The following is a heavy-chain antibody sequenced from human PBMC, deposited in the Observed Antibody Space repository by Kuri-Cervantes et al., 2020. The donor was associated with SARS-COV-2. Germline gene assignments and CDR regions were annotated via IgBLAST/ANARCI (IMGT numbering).Heavy chain of an antibody. D-gene: IGHD5-24*01. Sequence: SVKVSCKASGGTFSSYTISWVRQAPGQGLEWMGGIIPIFGTANYAQKFQGRVTITADKSTSTAYMELSSLRSEDTAVYYCARSEWGDGYNEEYYFDYWGQGTLVTVSS. CDR2: IIPIFGTA. CDR3: ARSEWGDGYNEEYYFDY. V-gene: IGHV1-69*06. J-gene: IGHJ4*02. CDR1: GGTFSSYT.